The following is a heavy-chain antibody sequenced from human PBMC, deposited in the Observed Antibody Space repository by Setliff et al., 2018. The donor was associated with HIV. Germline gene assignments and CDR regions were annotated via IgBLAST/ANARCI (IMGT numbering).Heavy chain of an antibody. J-gene: IGHJ4*02. Sequence: ASVKVSCKASGYTLTTYAISWVRQAPGQGLEWMGWINTETGKPMYAQDFTGRFVFSLDTSVSTAYLQINSLKAEDTAMYYCARVGSSWSTFDYWGQGALVTVS. CDR3: ARVGSSWSTFDY. CDR1: GYTLTTYA. CDR2: INTETGKP. D-gene: IGHD6-13*01. V-gene: IGHV7-4-1*02.